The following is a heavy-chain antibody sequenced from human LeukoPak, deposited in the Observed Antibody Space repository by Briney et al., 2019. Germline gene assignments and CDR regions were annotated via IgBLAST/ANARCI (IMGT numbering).Heavy chain of an antibody. CDR2: INSDGSIT. D-gene: IGHD4-17*01. Sequence: GGSLRLSCAASEFTSSSYWMHWVRQAPGKGLMWVSYINSDGSITKYADSVKGRFTISRDNAKNTLYLQMNSLRAEDTAVYHCALQRYGDYSNMDVWGQGTTVTVSS. CDR3: ALQRYGDYSNMDV. J-gene: IGHJ6*02. V-gene: IGHV3-74*03. CDR1: EFTSSSYW.